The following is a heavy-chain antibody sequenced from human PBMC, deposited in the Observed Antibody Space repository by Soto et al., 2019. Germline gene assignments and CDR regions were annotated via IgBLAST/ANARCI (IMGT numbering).Heavy chain of an antibody. D-gene: IGHD1-26*01. Sequence: SETLSLTCTVSGGSISSHYWSWVRQAPGKGLEWIGHIYYRGSTSYNPSLRSRSTISVDTSNNQFSLKLNSVTTADTAVYYCARDGREASGMDVWGQGAKVTVSS. V-gene: IGHV4-59*11. CDR3: ARDGREASGMDV. CDR1: GGSISSHY. CDR2: IYYRGST. J-gene: IGHJ6*02.